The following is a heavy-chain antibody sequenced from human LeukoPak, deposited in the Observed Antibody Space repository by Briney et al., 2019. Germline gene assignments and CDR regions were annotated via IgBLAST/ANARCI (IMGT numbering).Heavy chain of an antibody. J-gene: IGHJ4*02. D-gene: IGHD3-16*01. Sequence: GGSLRLSCEASGFTFSSYWMGWVRQAPGKGLEWVANIKKGGSEKYYVDSVKGRFTISRDNAKNSVYLQMNSLRVEDTAVYYCTRELWPGDYWGQGILVTVSS. CDR3: TRELWPGDY. CDR2: IKKGGSEK. CDR1: GFTFSSYW. V-gene: IGHV3-7*01.